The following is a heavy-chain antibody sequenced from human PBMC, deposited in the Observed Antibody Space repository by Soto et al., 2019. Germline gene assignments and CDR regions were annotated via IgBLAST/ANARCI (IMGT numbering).Heavy chain of an antibody. CDR1: GYTLTIYA. D-gene: IGHD2-8*01. J-gene: IGHJ5*02. CDR3: VRDQDTYGQAVYNL. CDR2: INAGNGNT. V-gene: IGHV1-3*01. Sequence: ASVKVSCKASGYTLTIYAMHWVRQAPGQRLGWMGWINAGNGNTKYSQKFQGRVTITRDTSASTAYMELSSLRSEDTGVYFCVRDQDTYGQAVYNLWGQGTLVTVSS.